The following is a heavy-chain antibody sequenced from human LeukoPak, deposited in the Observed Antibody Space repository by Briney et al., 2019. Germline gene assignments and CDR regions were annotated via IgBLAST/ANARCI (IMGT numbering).Heavy chain of an antibody. CDR3: ARDEGISYYGSGSYY. CDR1: GYTFTSYG. Sequence: ASVKVSCKASGYTFTSYGISWVRQAPGQGLEWMGWISAYNGNTNYAPKLQGRVTMTTDTSTSTAYMELRSLRSDDTAVYYCARDEGISYYGSGSYYWGQGTLVTVSS. CDR2: ISAYNGNT. J-gene: IGHJ4*02. V-gene: IGHV1-18*01. D-gene: IGHD3-10*01.